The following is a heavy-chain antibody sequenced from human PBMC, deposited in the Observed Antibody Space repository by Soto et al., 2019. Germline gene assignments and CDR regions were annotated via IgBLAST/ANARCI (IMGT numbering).Heavy chain of an antibody. Sequence: SGPTLVNPPQTLTLTGTFSGFSLTTSAMCVSWIRQPPGGALEWLALLGWDDDDYYTTSLKTRLTISKDTSKNQVVLTMTNMDPVDTGTYYCARNSYDQSGYSLLPFDYWGQGILVTVS. J-gene: IGHJ4*02. CDR1: GFSLTTSAMC. V-gene: IGHV2-70*01. CDR2: LGWDDDD. CDR3: ARNSYDQSGYSLLPFDY. D-gene: IGHD3-22*01.